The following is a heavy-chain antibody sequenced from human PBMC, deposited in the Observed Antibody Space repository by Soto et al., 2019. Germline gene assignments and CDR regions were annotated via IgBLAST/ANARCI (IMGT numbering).Heavy chain of an antibody. CDR3: ARAGYSYFQYYFDY. CDR2: IIPIFGTA. CDR1: GGTFSSYA. Sequence: QVQLVQSGAEVKKPGSSVKVSCKASGGTFSSYAISWVRQAPGQVLEWMGGIIPIFGTANYAQKFQGRVTITADKSKSTAYMELSSLRSEVKAVYYCARAGYSYFQYYFDYWGQGTLVTVSS. D-gene: IGHD5-18*01. V-gene: IGHV1-69*06. J-gene: IGHJ4*02.